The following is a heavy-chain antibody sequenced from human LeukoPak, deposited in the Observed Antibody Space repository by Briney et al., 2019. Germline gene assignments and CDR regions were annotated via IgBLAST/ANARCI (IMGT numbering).Heavy chain of an antibody. Sequence: GGSLRLSCAASGFTFSSYSMNWVRQAPGKGLEWVSSISSSSSYIYYADSVKGRFTISRDNAKNSLYLQMNSLRAEDTAVYYCARVHGYSSGWRGGDYWGQGTLVTVSS. CDR2: ISSSSSYI. V-gene: IGHV3-21*01. CDR1: GFTFSSYS. J-gene: IGHJ4*02. D-gene: IGHD6-19*01. CDR3: ARVHGYSSGWRGGDY.